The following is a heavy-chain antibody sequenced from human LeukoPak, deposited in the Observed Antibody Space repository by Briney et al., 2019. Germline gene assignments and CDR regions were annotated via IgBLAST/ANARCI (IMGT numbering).Heavy chain of an antibody. CDR3: ARSVGPTIFGVVYPNYYYYYYMDV. V-gene: IGHV4-59*11. J-gene: IGHJ6*03. CDR1: GGSISGHY. Sequence: SETLSLTCTVSGGSISGHYWSWIRQPPGKGLEWIGYIYYSGSTNYNPSLKSRVTISVDTSKNQFSLKLSSGTAADTAVYYCARSVGPTIFGVVYPNYYYYYYMDVWGKGTTVTVSS. CDR2: IYYSGST. D-gene: IGHD3-3*01.